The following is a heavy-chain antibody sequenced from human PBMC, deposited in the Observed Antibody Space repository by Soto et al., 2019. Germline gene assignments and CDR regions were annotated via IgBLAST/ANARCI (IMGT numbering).Heavy chain of an antibody. CDR1: GGTFSSYT. CDR3: ARAVGQQNLGRKGAFDI. Sequence: QVQLVQSGAEVKKPGSSVKVSCKASGGTFSSYTISWVRQAPGQGLEWMGRIIPILGIANYAQKFQGRVTINADKSTSTAYMELSSLRSEDTAVYYCARAVGQQNLGRKGAFDIWGQGTMVTVSS. D-gene: IGHD6-13*01. CDR2: IIPILGIA. V-gene: IGHV1-69*02. J-gene: IGHJ3*02.